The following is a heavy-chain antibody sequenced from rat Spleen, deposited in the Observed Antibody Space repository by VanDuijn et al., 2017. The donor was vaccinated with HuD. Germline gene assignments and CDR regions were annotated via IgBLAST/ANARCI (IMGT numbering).Heavy chain of an antibody. D-gene: IGHD1-5*01. J-gene: IGHJ2*01. Sequence: EVQLVESGGGLVQPGRSLKLSCAASGFTFSDYYMAWVRQAPKKGLEWVASISPSGGSTYYRYSVKGRFTISRDNAKSTLYLQMDSLRSEDTATYYCARRLGTTEDYWGQGVMVTVSS. CDR2: ISPSGGST. V-gene: IGHV5-25*01. CDR1: GFTFSDYY. CDR3: ARRLGTTEDY.